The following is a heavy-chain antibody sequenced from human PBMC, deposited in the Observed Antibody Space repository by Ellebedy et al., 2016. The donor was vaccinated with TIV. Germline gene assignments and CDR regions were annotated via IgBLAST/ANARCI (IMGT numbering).Heavy chain of an antibody. J-gene: IGHJ4*02. V-gene: IGHV1-3*01. CDR3: ARCWGSYRPLDY. Sequence: KFQGRVTITTDTSASTAYMELSSLTSEDTAVNYCARCWGSYRPLDYWGQGTLVTVSS. D-gene: IGHD3-16*02.